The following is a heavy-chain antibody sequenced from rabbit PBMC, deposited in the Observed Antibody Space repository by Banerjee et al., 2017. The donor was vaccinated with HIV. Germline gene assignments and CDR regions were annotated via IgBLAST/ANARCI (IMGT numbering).Heavy chain of an antibody. D-gene: IGHD4-1*01. Sequence: QEQLVESGGGLVQPGGSLKLSCKASGFDFSTYGVSWVRQAPGKGLEWIGYIDPVFGTTYYASWVNGRFTISSHNAQNTLYLQLNSLTAADTATYFCVRDGIYYSSGWGAGINLWGPGTLVTVS. CDR2: IDPVFGTT. CDR3: VRDGIYYSSGWGAGINL. CDR1: GFDFSTYG. J-gene: IGHJ4*01. V-gene: IGHV1S47*01.